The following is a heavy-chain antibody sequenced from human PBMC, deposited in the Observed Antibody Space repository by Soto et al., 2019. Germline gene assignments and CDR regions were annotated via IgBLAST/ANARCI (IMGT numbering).Heavy chain of an antibody. D-gene: IGHD6-6*01. V-gene: IGHV4-34*01. Sequence: PSETLSLTCAVYGGSFSGYYWSWIRQPPGKGLEWIGEINHSGSTNYNPSLKSRVTISVDTSKNQFSLKLSSVTAADTAVYYCARGLEKADRPTWFDTWGQGTLVTVSS. CDR1: GGSFSGYY. CDR2: INHSGST. J-gene: IGHJ5*02. CDR3: ARGLEKADRPTWFDT.